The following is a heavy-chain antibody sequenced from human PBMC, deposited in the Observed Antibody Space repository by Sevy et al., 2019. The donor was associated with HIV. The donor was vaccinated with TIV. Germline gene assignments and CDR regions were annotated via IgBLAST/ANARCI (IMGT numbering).Heavy chain of an antibody. Sequence: ASVKVSCKASGYTFTGYYMHWVRQAPGQGLEWMGWINPNSGGTNYAQKFQGRVTMTRETSISTAYMELSRLRSDDTAVYYCARAGGIPYCSSTSCYLHYWGQGTLVTISS. V-gene: IGHV1-2*02. J-gene: IGHJ4*02. D-gene: IGHD2-2*01. CDR1: GYTFTGYY. CDR3: ARAGGIPYCSSTSCYLHY. CDR2: INPNSGGT.